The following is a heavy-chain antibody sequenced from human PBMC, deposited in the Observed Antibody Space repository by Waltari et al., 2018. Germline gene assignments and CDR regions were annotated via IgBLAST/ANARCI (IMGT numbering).Heavy chain of an antibody. V-gene: IGHV3-21*01. D-gene: IGHD4-17*01. CDR1: GFTFSSYS. CDR2: ISSSSSYI. J-gene: IGHJ4*02. Sequence: EVQLVESGGGLVKPGGSLRLSCAASGFTFSSYSMTWVRQAPGKGLEWVSSISSSSSYIYYADSVKGRFTISRDNAKNSLYLQMNSLRAEDTAVYYCAREGLYGDYVAYWGQGTLVTVSS. CDR3: AREGLYGDYVAY.